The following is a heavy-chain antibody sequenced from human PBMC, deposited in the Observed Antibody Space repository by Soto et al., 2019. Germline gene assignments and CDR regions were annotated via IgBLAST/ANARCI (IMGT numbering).Heavy chain of an antibody. J-gene: IGHJ4*02. CDR2: IYYSGST. CDR1: GGSISSSSYY. CDR3: AITTDFWSGYYIGY. V-gene: IGHV4-39*01. Sequence: LSLTCTVSGGSISSSSYYWGWIRQPPGKGLEWIGSIYYSGSTYYNPSLKSRVTISVDTSKNQFSLKLSSVTAADTAVYYCAITTDFWSGYYIGYWGQGTLVTVSS. D-gene: IGHD3-3*01.